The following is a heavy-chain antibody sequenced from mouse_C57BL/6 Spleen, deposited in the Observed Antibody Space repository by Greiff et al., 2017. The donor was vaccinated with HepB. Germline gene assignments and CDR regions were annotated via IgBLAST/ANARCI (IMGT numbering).Heavy chain of an antibody. CDR2: IHPNSGST. D-gene: IGHD2-2*01. CDR3: ARIGYYLDY. J-gene: IGHJ2*01. Sequence: QVQLQQPGAELVKPGASVKLSCKASGYTFTSYWMHWVKQRPGQGLEWIGMIHPNSGSTNYNVKFKSKTTLTVDKSSSTAYMQLSSLTSEDSAVYYCARIGYYLDYWGQGTTLTVSS. V-gene: IGHV1-64*01. CDR1: GYTFTSYW.